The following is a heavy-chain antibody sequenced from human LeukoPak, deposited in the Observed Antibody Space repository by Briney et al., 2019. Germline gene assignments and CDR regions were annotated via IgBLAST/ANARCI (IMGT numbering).Heavy chain of an antibody. D-gene: IGHD2-15*01. J-gene: IGHJ4*02. Sequence: ASVKVSCKASGYTFTSYYMHWVRQAPGQGLEWMGIINPSGGSTSYAQKFQGRVTMTRDTSTSTVYMELSSLRSEDTAVYYCARGTVDIVATTRGYCSGGSCYAGYFDYWGQGTLVTVSS. CDR2: INPSGGST. V-gene: IGHV1-46*01. CDR1: GYTFTSYY. CDR3: ARGTVDIVATTRGYCSGGSCYAGYFDY.